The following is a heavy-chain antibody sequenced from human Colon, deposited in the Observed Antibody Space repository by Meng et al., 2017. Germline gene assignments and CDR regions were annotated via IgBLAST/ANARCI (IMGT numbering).Heavy chain of an antibody. CDR2: FHYTGPI. CDR1: GVSVTSGQF. D-gene: IGHD6-19*01. J-gene: IGHJ4*02. CDR3: AASSGWYRIDS. Sequence: QVELQESGPGLVEPSVPLSLTCGVSGVSVTSGQFWTWVRQPPGKGLEWIGEFHYTGPINYKPSLMSRVTISVDASRNQFSLRLTSVTAADTAVYYCAASSGWYRIDSWGQGTLVTVSS. V-gene: IGHV4-4*02.